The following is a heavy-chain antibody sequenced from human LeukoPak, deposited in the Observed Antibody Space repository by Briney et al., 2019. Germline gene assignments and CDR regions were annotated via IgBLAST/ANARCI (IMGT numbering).Heavy chain of an antibody. CDR3: GRVGGYNSGYDSFDF. CDR1: TLTFNDPY. Sequence: GGSLRLSCVVSTLTFNDPYMDWVRQVPGKGLEWLGRIRSKADRYTTEYAASVNGRFTISRDDSKNSLYLQMNSLKIEDTALYYCGRVGGYNSGYDSFDFWGRGTMVTVSS. CDR2: IRSKADRYTT. D-gene: IGHD5-18*01. J-gene: IGHJ3*01. V-gene: IGHV3-72*01.